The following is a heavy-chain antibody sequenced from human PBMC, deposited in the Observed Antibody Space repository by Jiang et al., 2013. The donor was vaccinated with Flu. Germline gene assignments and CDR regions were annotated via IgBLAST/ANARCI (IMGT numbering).Heavy chain of an antibody. CDR1: GFTFKDYY. D-gene: IGHD3-16*01. Sequence: VRPGGSLRLSCAASGFTFKDYYMSWIRQAPGKGLEWVSYITGGGDIIEYADSVRGRFTISRDNAQNSLYLQMNSLRAEDTAVYYCAKDRGALRRYFDYWGQGTLVTVSS. CDR3: AKDRGALRRYFDY. J-gene: IGHJ4*02. V-gene: IGHV3-11*01. CDR2: ITGGGDII.